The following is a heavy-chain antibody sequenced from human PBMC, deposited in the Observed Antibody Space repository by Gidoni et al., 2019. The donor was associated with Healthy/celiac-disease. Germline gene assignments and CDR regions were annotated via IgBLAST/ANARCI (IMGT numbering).Heavy chain of an antibody. D-gene: IGHD4-17*01. CDR1: GGSISSYY. Sequence: QVQLQESGPGLVKPSETLSLTCTVSGGSISSYYWRWIRQPPGKGLEWIGYTYYSGSTNYNPSLKSRVTISVDTSKNQFSLKLSSVTDADTAVYYCARGGISAVTWFDPWGQGTLVTVSS. J-gene: IGHJ5*02. CDR3: ARGGISAVTWFDP. V-gene: IGHV4-59*01. CDR2: TYYSGST.